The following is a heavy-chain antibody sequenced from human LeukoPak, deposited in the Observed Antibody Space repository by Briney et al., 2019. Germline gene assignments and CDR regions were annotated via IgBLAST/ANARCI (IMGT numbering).Heavy chain of an antibody. D-gene: IGHD2-2*01. CDR1: GFTFSSYS. Sequence: GGSLRLSCAASGFTFSSYSMNWVRQAPGKGLEWVSSISSSSSYIYYADSVKGGFTISRDNAKNSLYLQMNSLRTEDTAVYYCARDPRPIVVVPAGARYYMDVWGKGTTVTVSS. V-gene: IGHV3-21*01. CDR2: ISSSSSYI. J-gene: IGHJ6*03. CDR3: ARDPRPIVVVPAGARYYMDV.